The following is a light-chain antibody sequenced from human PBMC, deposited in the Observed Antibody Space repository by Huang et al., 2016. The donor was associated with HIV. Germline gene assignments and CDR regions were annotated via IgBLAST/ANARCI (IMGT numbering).Light chain of an antibody. J-gene: IGKJ4*01. CDR2: GAS. Sequence: EIVMTQSPATLSVSPGERATVSCRASQSINSNLAWYQQKPGQAPRLLIYGASTRATGIPARFRGSVSGTEFTLTISSLQSEDFAFYYCQHYNNWPPLVTFGGGTKVEIK. V-gene: IGKV3-15*01. CDR3: QHYNNWPPLVT. CDR1: QSINSN.